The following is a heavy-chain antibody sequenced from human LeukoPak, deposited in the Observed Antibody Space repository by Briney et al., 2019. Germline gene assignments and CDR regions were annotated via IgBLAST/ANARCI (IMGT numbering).Heavy chain of an antibody. CDR2: IKQDGSEK. J-gene: IGHJ6*03. CDR1: GFTFSSYW. D-gene: IGHD3-10*01. V-gene: IGHV3-7*01. Sequence: HPGGSLRLSCAASGFTFSSYWMSWVRQAPGKGLEWMANIKQDGSEKYYVDSVKGRFTISRDNAKNSLYLQMNSLRAEDTAVYYCARGYGSTDYYYYYYMDVWGKGTTVTVSS. CDR3: ARGYGSTDYYYYYYMDV.